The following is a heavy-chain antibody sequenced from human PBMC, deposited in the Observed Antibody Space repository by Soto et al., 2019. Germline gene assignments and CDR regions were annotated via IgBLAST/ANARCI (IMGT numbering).Heavy chain of an antibody. D-gene: IGHD3-9*01. CDR1: GYTFTSYY. CDR3: AREGGSFDILTGYLGY. CDR2: INPSGGST. Sequence: ASVKVSCKASGYTFTSYYMHWVRQAPGQGLEWMGIINPSGGSTSYAQKFQGRVTMTRDTSTSTGYMELSSLRSEDTAVYYCAREGGSFDILTGYLGYWGQGTLVTVSS. J-gene: IGHJ4*02. V-gene: IGHV1-46*01.